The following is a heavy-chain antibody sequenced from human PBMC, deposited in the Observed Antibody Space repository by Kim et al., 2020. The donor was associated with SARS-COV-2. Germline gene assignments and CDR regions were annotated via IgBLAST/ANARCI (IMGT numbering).Heavy chain of an antibody. CDR2: IWYDGSNK. J-gene: IGHJ1*01. CDR3: AREGAFGVAAKYFQH. Sequence: GGSLRLSCAASGFTFSSYGMHWVRQAPGKGLEWVAVIWYDGSNKYYADSVKGRFTISRDNSKNTLYLQMNSLRAEDTAVYYCAREGAFGVAAKYFQHWGQGTLVTVSS. D-gene: IGHD3-10*01. V-gene: IGHV3-33*08. CDR1: GFTFSSYG.